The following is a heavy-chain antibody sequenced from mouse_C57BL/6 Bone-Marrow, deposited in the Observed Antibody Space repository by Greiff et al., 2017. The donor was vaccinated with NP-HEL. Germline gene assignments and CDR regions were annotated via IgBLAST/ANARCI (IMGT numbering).Heavy chain of an antibody. Sequence: VKLVESGAELVRPGASVTLSCKASGYTFTDYEMHWVKQTPVHGLEWIGAIDPETGGTAYNQKFKGKAILTADKSSSTAYMELRSLTSEDSDVYYCTREGDLLWLRRYYFDYWGQGTTLTVSS. CDR1: GYTFTDYE. CDR3: TREGDLLWLRRYYFDY. D-gene: IGHD2-2*01. V-gene: IGHV1-15*01. CDR2: IDPETGGT. J-gene: IGHJ2*01.